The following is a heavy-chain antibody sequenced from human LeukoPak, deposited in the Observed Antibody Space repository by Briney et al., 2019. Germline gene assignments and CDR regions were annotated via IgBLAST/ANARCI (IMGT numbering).Heavy chain of an antibody. D-gene: IGHD3-3*01. CDR3: AKAAYYDFWSGYYLDY. J-gene: IGHJ4*02. Sequence: PGGSLRLSCAASGFTFSSYSMNWVRQAPGKGLEWVSAISGSGGSTYYADSAKGRFTISRDNSKNTLYLQMNSLRAEDTAVYYCAKAAYYDFWSGYYLDYWGQGTLVTVSS. CDR1: GFTFSSYS. CDR2: ISGSGGST. V-gene: IGHV3-23*01.